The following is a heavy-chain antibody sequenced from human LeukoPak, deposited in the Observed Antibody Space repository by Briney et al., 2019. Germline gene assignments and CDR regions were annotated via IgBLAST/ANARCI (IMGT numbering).Heavy chain of an antibody. V-gene: IGHV1-8*02. Sequence: ASVKVSCKASGGTFSSYAINWVRQATGQGLEWMGWTNPNSGNTGYAQKFQGRVTMTRNTSISTAYMELSSLRSEDTAVYYCARASYQLTFGYWGQGTLVTVSS. CDR2: TNPNSGNT. CDR3: ARASYQLTFGY. CDR1: GGTFSSYA. D-gene: IGHD4/OR15-4a*01. J-gene: IGHJ4*02.